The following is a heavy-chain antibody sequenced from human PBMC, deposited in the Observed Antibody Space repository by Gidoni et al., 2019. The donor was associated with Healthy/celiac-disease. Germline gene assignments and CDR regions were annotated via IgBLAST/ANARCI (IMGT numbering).Heavy chain of an antibody. J-gene: IGHJ2*01. V-gene: IGHV4-61*02. Sequence: QVQLQESGPGLVKPSQTLSLTCTVSGCSISSGRYYWSWIRQPAGKGLAWIGRIYTSGSTNYNPSLKSRVTISVDTSKNQFSLKLSSVTAADTAVYYCARETTRVYKWLVPENSYFDLWGRGTLVTVSS. CDR2: IYTSGST. CDR1: GCSISSGRYY. D-gene: IGHD6-19*01. CDR3: ARETTRVYKWLVPENSYFDL.